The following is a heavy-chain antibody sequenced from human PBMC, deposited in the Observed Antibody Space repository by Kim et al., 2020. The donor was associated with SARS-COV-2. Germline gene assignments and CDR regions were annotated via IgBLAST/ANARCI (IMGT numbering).Heavy chain of an antibody. D-gene: IGHD3-22*01. CDR1: GDSIYRSSFF. V-gene: IGHV4-39*01. Sequence: SETLSLTCTVSGDSIYRSSFFWGWIRQPPGKGPEWIGNKYYSGTSDYNPFLKSRITMSVDTSKNQFFLSLTSVTAADTAVYYCARLRGGYYGGYIDYWGPGALVTVSS. CDR2: KYYSGTS. CDR3: ARLRGGYYGGYIDY. J-gene: IGHJ4*02.